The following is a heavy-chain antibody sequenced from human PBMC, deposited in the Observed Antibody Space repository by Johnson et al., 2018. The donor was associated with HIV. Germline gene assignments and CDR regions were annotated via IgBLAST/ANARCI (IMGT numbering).Heavy chain of an antibody. D-gene: IGHD1-26*01. CDR3: AKTDPSVTQEPFDI. CDR1: GFTFDDYA. J-gene: IGHJ3*02. Sequence: VQLVESGGGLVQPGRSLRLSCAASGFTFDDYAMHWVRQAPGKGLEWVSGISWNSGSIGYADSVKGRFTISRDNAKNSLYLQMNSLRAEDTALYYCAKTDPSVTQEPFDIWGQGTMVIVSS. V-gene: IGHV3-9*01. CDR2: ISWNSGSI.